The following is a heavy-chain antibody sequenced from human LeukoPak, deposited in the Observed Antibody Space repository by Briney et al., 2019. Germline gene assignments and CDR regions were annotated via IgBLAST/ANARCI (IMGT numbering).Heavy chain of an antibody. D-gene: IGHD3-10*01. CDR1: GYSFTSYW. J-gene: IGHJ4*02. V-gene: IGHV5-51*01. Sequence: GESLKISCKGSGYSFTSYWIGWVRQMPGKGLEWMGIIYPDDSDTRYSPSFQGQVTISADKSISTAYLQWSSLKASDTAMYYCARHPDYYGSGSYYPLFDYWGQGTLVTVSS. CDR3: ARHPDYYGSGSYYPLFDY. CDR2: IYPDDSDT.